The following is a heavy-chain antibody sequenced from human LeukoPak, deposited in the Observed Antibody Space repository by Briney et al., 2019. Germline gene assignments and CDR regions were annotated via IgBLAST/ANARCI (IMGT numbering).Heavy chain of an antibody. J-gene: IGHJ4*02. Sequence: ASVKVSRKASGYTFTTYYMHWVRQAPGQGLEWMGIINPSGGGTNYAQKFQGRVTMTRDTSTSTVYMELTSLRSDDTAVYFCVRGRIGYSSGFPYFDYWGQGTLVTVSS. V-gene: IGHV1-46*01. CDR3: VRGRIGYSSGFPYFDY. CDR1: GYTFTTYY. CDR2: INPSGGGT. D-gene: IGHD6-19*01.